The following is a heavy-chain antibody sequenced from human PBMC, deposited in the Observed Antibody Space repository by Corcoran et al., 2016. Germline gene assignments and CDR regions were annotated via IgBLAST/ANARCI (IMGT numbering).Heavy chain of an antibody. CDR2: IYYSGST. J-gene: IGHJ6*02. V-gene: IGHV4-61*01. D-gene: IGHD3-16*02. CDR3: ARGLNYDYVWGSYRLKYGMDV. CDR1: GGSVSSGSYY. Sequence: QVQLQESGPGLVKPSETLSLTCTVSGGSVSSGSYYWSWIRQPPGKGLEWIGYIYYSGSTNYNPSLKSRVIISIDTSKNQFSLKLSSVTAADTAGYYCARGLNYDYVWGSYRLKYGMDVWGQGTTVTVSS.